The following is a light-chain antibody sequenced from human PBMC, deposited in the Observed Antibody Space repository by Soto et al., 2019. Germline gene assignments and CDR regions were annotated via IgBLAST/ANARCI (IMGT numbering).Light chain of an antibody. CDR1: QSVRSNY. J-gene: IGKJ2*01. CDR3: QHYDGSPRT. Sequence: ETVLTQSPGTVSLYPGERATLSCTTSQSVRSNYLPWYQQKPGQAPSLVVYGVFNRATGIPDRFSGSGSGKDFTLTISGLEPEDSGVYYCQHYDGSPRTFGEGTKLEI. V-gene: IGKV3-20*01. CDR2: GVF.